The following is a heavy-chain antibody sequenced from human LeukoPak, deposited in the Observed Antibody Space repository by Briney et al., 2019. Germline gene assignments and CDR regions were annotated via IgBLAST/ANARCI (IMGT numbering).Heavy chain of an antibody. Sequence: GGSLRLSCAASGFTFSSYGMHWVRQAPGKGLEWVAVIWYDGSNKDYADSVKGRFTISRDNSKNMLYLQMNSLTTEDTSVYYCARDGGAYNLDYWGQGTLVTVSS. V-gene: IGHV3-33*01. CDR3: ARDGGAYNLDY. CDR1: GFTFSSYG. CDR2: IWYDGSNK. J-gene: IGHJ4*02. D-gene: IGHD5-24*01.